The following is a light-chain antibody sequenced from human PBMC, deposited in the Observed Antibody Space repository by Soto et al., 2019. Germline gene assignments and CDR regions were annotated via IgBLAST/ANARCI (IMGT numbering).Light chain of an antibody. J-gene: IGKJ4*01. CDR3: QQRSNWPG. Sequence: EIVLTQSPATLSLSPGERATLSCRASQSVSSYLAWYQQKAGQAPRLLIYDASNRATGIPARFSGSGSGTDFTLTISSLEPEDFAVYYCQQRSNWPGFGGGTKVEIK. CDR2: DAS. V-gene: IGKV3-11*01. CDR1: QSVSSY.